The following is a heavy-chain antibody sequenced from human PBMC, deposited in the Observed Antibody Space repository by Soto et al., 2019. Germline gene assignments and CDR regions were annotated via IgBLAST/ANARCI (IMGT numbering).Heavy chain of an antibody. V-gene: IGHV4-39*01. Sequence: QLQLQESGPGLVKPSETLSLTCTVSDDSIGRSNYFWGWIRQPPGKGLELIGNIFYSGNTHYNPSREMPVTISLDPSSNHFSLRVSSITAAETAVYYCARQLYSGDSRGSFGYWGPGALIIVSS. CDR2: IFYSGNT. J-gene: IGHJ4*02. D-gene: IGHD6-19*01. CDR3: ARQLYSGDSRGSFGY. CDR1: DDSIGRSNYF.